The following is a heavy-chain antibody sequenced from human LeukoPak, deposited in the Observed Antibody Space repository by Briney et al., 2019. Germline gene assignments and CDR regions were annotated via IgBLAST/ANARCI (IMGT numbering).Heavy chain of an antibody. D-gene: IGHD4-17*01. J-gene: IGHJ4*02. V-gene: IGHV3-33*01. Sequence: GGSLRLSCATSGYPFSNNGMHWVRXAPGKXXXXVAVIWNDGSKKYYADSVKGPFTISSDSSKSTLYLQLNSLRVEDTAVYYCARWYGDYPSYYLASWGQGTLVAVSS. CDR3: ARWYGDYPSYYLAS. CDR2: IWNDGSKK. CDR1: GYPFSNNG.